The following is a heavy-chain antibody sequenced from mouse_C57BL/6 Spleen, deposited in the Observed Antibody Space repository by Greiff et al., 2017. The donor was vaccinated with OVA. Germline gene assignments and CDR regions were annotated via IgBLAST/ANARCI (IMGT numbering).Heavy chain of an antibody. V-gene: IGHV1-69*01. Sequence: QVQLQQPGAELVMPGASVKLSCKASGYTFTSYWMHWVKQRPGQGLEWIGEIDPSDSYTNYNQKFKGKSTMTVDKSSSTAYMQLSSLTSEDSAVYYCARGDGSSHWYFDVWGTGTTVTVSS. CDR2: IDPSDSYT. CDR3: ARGDGSSHWYFDV. D-gene: IGHD1-1*01. CDR1: GYTFTSYW. J-gene: IGHJ1*03.